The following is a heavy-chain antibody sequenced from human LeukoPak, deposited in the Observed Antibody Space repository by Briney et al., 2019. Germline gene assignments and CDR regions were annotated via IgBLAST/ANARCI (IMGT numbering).Heavy chain of an antibody. D-gene: IGHD6-19*01. CDR2: ISWNSENI. CDR1: GFTFEDYA. V-gene: IGHV3-9*01. Sequence: PGGSLRLSCAASGFTFEDYAMHWGRQAPGKGLEWVSGISWNSENIAYADSVKGRFTISRDNAKNSLYLQMNSLRPDDTAFYYCAKVSVAVAGSFDYWGQGTLVTVSP. CDR3: AKVSVAVAGSFDY. J-gene: IGHJ4*02.